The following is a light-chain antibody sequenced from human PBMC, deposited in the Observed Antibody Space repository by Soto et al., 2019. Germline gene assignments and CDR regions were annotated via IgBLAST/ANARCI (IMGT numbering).Light chain of an antibody. CDR2: GAS. CDR3: QHYNNWPPWT. J-gene: IGKJ1*01. CDR1: QSVSSN. Sequence: ERVVTPCPATLSVSPGERATLSSRASQSVSSNLAWYQQKPGQAPRLLIYGASTRATGIPARFSGSGSGTEFTLTISTLQSEDFAIYYCQHYNNWPPWTFGQGTNVDIK. V-gene: IGKV3-15*01.